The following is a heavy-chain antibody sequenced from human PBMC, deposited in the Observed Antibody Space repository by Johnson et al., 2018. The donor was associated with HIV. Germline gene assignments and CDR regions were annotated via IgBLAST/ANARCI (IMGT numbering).Heavy chain of an antibody. J-gene: IGHJ3*01. CDR1: GFTFSSYG. D-gene: IGHD6-6*01. V-gene: IGHV3-7*03. CDR2: IKQDGSET. Sequence: VQLVESGGGVVQPGGSLRLSCATSGFTFSSYGMHWVRQAPGKGLEWVANIKQDGSETYYVDAVKGRFTISRDNAKNSLFLQMNSLRVEDTALYYCAKVSSSSTWAHDPFDVWGQGTMVTVSS. CDR3: AKVSSSSTWAHDPFDV.